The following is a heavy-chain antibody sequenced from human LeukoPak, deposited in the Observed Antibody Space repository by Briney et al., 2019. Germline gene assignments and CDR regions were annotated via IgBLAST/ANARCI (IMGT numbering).Heavy chain of an antibody. V-gene: IGHV3-7*01. J-gene: IGHJ4*02. CDR3: ARGAPMVRGVISDY. CDR1: GFTFSSYA. CDR2: IKQDGSEK. Sequence: GGSLRLSCAASGFTFSSYAMSWVRQAPGKGLEWVANIKQDGSEKYYADSVKGRFTISRDNSKNTLYLQMNSLRAEDTAVYYCARGAPMVRGVISDYWGQGTLVTVSS. D-gene: IGHD3-10*01.